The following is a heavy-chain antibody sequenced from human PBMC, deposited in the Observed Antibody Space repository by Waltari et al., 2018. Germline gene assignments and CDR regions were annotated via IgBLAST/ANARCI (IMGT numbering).Heavy chain of an antibody. CDR3: AKDRGIAVAGNYGMDV. D-gene: IGHD6-19*01. V-gene: IGHV3-9*01. CDR2: ISWNSGSI. Sequence: EVQLVESGGGLVQPGRSLRLSCAASGFTFDDYAMHWVRQATGKGLEWVSGISWNSGSIGYADSVNGRFTISRDNAKNSLYLQMNSLRAEDTALYYCAKDRGIAVAGNYGMDVWGQGTTVTVSS. CDR1: GFTFDDYA. J-gene: IGHJ6*02.